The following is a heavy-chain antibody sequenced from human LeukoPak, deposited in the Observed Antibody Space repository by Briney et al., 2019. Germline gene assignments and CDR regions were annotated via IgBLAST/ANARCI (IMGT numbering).Heavy chain of an antibody. J-gene: IGHJ4*02. V-gene: IGHV3-23*01. Sequence: GGSLRLSCVVSGFTYSNYWMSWVRQAPGKGLEWISGISGSGGRTDYADSVKGRFTISRDNSKNTLYLQMSSLRADDTALYYCAKSPPRCSGGSCYGYWGQGTLVTVSS. CDR1: GFTYSNYW. CDR3: AKSPPRCSGGSCYGY. CDR2: ISGSGGRT. D-gene: IGHD2-15*01.